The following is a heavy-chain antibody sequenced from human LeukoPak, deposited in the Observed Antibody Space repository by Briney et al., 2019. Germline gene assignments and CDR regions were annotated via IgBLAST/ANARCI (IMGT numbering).Heavy chain of an antibody. D-gene: IGHD6-6*01. Sequence: TGGSLRLSCAASGFTFSSYAMHWVRQAPGKGLEWVAVISYDGSNKYYADSVKGRFTISRDNSKNTLYLQMNSLRAEDTAVYYCARGPGAFEYSSRGSFDYWGQGTLVTVSS. CDR3: ARGPGAFEYSSRGSFDY. CDR2: ISYDGSNK. CDR1: GFTFSSYA. V-gene: IGHV3-30-3*01. J-gene: IGHJ4*02.